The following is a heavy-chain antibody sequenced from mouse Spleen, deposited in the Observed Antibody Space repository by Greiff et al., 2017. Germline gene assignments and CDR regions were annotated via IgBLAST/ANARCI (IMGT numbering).Heavy chain of an antibody. V-gene: IGHV1-55*01. Sequence: VQLQQPGAELVKPGASVKMSCKASGYTFTSYWITWVKQRPGQGLEWIGDIYPGSGSTNYNEKFKSKATLTVDTSSSTAYMQLSSLTSEDSAVYYCARFDYDRDYYAMDYWGQGTSVTVSS. D-gene: IGHD2-4*01. CDR2: IYPGSGST. J-gene: IGHJ4*01. CDR3: ARFDYDRDYYAMDY. CDR1: GYTFTSYW.